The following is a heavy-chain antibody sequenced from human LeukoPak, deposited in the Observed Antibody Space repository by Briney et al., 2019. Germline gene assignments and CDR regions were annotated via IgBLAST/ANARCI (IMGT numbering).Heavy chain of an antibody. Sequence: PGGSLRLSCAASGFTFSSYSMNWVRQAPGKGLEWVSSISSSSSNIYYADSVKGRFTISRDNAKNSLYLQMNSLRAEDTAVYYCAKDSPNRRYCSGGSCYTLHYWGQGTLVTVSS. J-gene: IGHJ4*02. CDR1: GFTFSSYS. V-gene: IGHV3-21*01. CDR3: AKDSPNRRYCSGGSCYTLHY. CDR2: ISSSSSNI. D-gene: IGHD2-15*01.